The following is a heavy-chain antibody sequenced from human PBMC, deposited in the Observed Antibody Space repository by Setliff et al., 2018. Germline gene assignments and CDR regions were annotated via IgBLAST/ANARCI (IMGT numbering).Heavy chain of an antibody. CDR2: VNPKNGGI. D-gene: IGHD3-10*01. CDR3: ARPRSNYNRGAFSI. V-gene: IGHV1-2*06. CDR1: GYRFIDYY. J-gene: IGHJ3*02. Sequence: SVKVSCKSSGYRFIDYYIHWVRQAPGQGPEWMGRVNPKNGGILYSQKFEGRVSMTGDRTISTVYMDLRSLTFDDTAVYYCARPRSNYNRGAFSIWGQGTMVTVSS.